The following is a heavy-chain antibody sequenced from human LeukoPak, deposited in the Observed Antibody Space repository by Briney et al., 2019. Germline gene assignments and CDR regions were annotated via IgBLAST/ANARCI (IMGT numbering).Heavy chain of an antibody. Sequence: PGGSLRLSCAASGFTFSSYAMSWVRQTPGKGLEWVSAISGSGGSTYYADSVKGRFTISRDNSKNTLFLQMNSLRAEDTAPYYCAKSVAIYFYYGLDVWGQRTTGAVSS. CDR2: ISGSGGST. V-gene: IGHV3-23*01. CDR3: AKSVAIYFYYGLDV. J-gene: IGHJ6*02. CDR1: GFTFSSYA. D-gene: IGHD2/OR15-2a*01.